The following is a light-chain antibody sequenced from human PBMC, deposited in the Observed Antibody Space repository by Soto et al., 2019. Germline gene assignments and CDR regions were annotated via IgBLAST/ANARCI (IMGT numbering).Light chain of an antibody. J-gene: IGKJ5*01. V-gene: IGKV3-15*01. Sequence: EIVMTQSQATLSVSPGERATLSCRASQSVSSNLAWYQQTPGQAPRLLIYGASTRATGIPARFSGSGSGTEFTLTISSLQSEDFAVYYCQQYNNWPPTFGQGTRLEIK. CDR2: GAS. CDR3: QQYNNWPPT. CDR1: QSVSSN.